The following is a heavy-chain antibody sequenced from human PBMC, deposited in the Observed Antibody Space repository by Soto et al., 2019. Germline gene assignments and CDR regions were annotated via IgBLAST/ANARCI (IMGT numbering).Heavy chain of an antibody. CDR2: ISAYNGNT. CDR3: ARDRGVAPPVAGNTHYYYYMDG. CDR1: GYSFTNYG. D-gene: IGHD6-19*01. V-gene: IGHV1-18*01. J-gene: IGHJ6*03. Sequence: QDQLVQSGVEVKKPGASVKVSCKASGYSFTNYGITWVRQAPGQGFEWMGWISAYNGNTNYAQKFQGRVTMTPSAATSTAYLELRSLRSDDTAVYYCARDRGVAPPVAGNTHYYYYMDGWGKGTTVTVSS.